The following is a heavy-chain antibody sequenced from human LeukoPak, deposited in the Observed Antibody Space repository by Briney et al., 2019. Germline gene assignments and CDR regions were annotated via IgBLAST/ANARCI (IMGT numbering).Heavy chain of an antibody. D-gene: IGHD3-16*01. Sequence: GRSLRLSCAASGFTFSSYGMHWVRQAPGKGLEWVAVISYDGSNKYYADSVKGRFTISRDNSKNTLYQQMNSLRAEDTAVYYCANLWGSYDHWGQGTLVTVSS. J-gene: IGHJ4*02. V-gene: IGHV3-30*18. CDR1: GFTFSSYG. CDR3: ANLWGSYDH. CDR2: ISYDGSNK.